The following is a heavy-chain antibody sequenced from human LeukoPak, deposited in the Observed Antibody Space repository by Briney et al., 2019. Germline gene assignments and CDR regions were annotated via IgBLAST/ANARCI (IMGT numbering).Heavy chain of an antibody. CDR1: GGSFSGYY. CDR3: ARGIVIVPAAEEYFDL. D-gene: IGHD2-2*01. V-gene: IGHV4-34*01. J-gene: IGHJ2*01. Sequence: SETLSLTCAVYGGSFSGYYWSWIRQPPGKGLEWIGEINHSGSTNYNPSLKSRVTISVDTSKNQFSLKLSSVTAADTSVYYCARGIVIVPAAEEYFDLWGRGNLVTVSS. CDR2: INHSGST.